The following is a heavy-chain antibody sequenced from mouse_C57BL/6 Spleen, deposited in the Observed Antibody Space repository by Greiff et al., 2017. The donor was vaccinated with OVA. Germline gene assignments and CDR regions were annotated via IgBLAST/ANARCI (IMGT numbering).Heavy chain of an antibody. Sequence: VQLQQSGPELVKPGASVKISCKASGYAFSSSWMNWVKQRPGKGLEWNGRIYPGDGDTNYNGKFKGKATLTADKSSSTAYMQLSSLTSEDSAVYFCAKYYGSSTHAMDYWGQGTSVTVSS. CDR2: IYPGDGDT. J-gene: IGHJ4*01. D-gene: IGHD1-1*01. V-gene: IGHV1-82*01. CDR3: AKYYGSSTHAMDY. CDR1: GYAFSSSW.